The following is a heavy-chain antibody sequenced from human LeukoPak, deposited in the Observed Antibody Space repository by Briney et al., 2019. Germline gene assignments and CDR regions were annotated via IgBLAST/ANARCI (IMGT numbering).Heavy chain of an antibody. Sequence: GGSLRLSCAASVFTFSSYAMSWVRQAPGKGLEWVSAISGSGGSTYYADSVKGRFTISRDNSKNTLYLQMNSLRAEDTAVYYCAKGTGSFRGVVIIKGFFDYWGQGTLVTVSS. D-gene: IGHD3-3*01. CDR1: VFTFSSYA. V-gene: IGHV3-23*01. CDR3: AKGTGSFRGVVIIKGFFDY. J-gene: IGHJ4*02. CDR2: ISGSGGST.